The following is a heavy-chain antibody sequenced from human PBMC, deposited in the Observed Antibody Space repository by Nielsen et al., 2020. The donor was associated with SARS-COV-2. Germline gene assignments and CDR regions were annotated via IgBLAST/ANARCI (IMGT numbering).Heavy chain of an antibody. Sequence: SETLSLTCTVSGGSISSYYWSWIRQPPGKGLEWIGYIYYSGSTNYNPSLKSRVTISVDTSKNQFSLKLNSVTAADRALYYCARDYYGDYLDGFDVWGPGTMVIVSS. D-gene: IGHD4-17*01. J-gene: IGHJ3*01. CDR1: GGSISSYY. CDR3: ARDYYGDYLDGFDV. CDR2: IYYSGST. V-gene: IGHV4-59*01.